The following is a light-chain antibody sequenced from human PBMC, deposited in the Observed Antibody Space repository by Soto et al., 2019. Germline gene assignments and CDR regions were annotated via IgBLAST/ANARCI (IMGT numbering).Light chain of an antibody. J-gene: IGKJ4*01. CDR2: KAS. CDR3: QQYNRNPLT. V-gene: IGKV1-5*03. Sequence: DIQMTQSPSTLAASVGDRVTITCRASQSISSWLAWYQQKPGKAPKLLIYKASSLESGVPSRFSGSGSGTEFTLTISSLQPDDLATYYCQQYNRNPLTFGGGTKVEIK. CDR1: QSISSW.